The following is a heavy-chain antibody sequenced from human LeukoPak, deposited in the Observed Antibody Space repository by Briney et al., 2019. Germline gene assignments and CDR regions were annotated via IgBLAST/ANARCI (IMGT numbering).Heavy chain of an antibody. V-gene: IGHV3-7*04. CDR3: ARDRGGRSGLDD. J-gene: IGHJ4*02. CDR2: IKEDGGGI. Sequence: GRSLRLSCAASGFTFSSYWMSWVRQAPGKGLEWVAFIKEDGGGIFYVDSVKGRFTISRDNAENFLYLQMNSLRAEDTAVYYCARDRGGRSGLDDWGQGTLVIVSS. D-gene: IGHD2-15*01. CDR1: GFTFSSYW.